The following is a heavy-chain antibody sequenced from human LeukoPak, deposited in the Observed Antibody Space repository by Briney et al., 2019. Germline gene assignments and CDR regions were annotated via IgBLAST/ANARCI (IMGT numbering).Heavy chain of an antibody. CDR3: AKPVVAATHFDY. D-gene: IGHD2-15*01. Sequence: QPGGSLRLSCAASSFTFSNFAMSWVRQAPGKGLEWVSGISGGGRTISYADPVKGRFTISRDNSKNTLYLQMNSLRAEDTAVYYCAKPVVAATHFDYWGQGTLVTVSS. V-gene: IGHV3-23*01. CDR2: ISGGGRTI. CDR1: SFTFSNFA. J-gene: IGHJ4*02.